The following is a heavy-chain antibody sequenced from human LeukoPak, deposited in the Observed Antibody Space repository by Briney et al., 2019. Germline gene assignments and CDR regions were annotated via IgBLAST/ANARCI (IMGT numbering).Heavy chain of an antibody. V-gene: IGHV4-39*07. J-gene: IGHJ4*02. CDR2: IYYSGST. Sequence: SETLSLTCTVSGGSISSSSSYWGWIRQPPGKGLEWIGSIYYSGSTYYNPSLKSRVTISVDTSKNQFSLKLSSVTAADTAVYYCARVAVTTPDYWGQGTLVTVSS. CDR1: GGSISSSSSY. CDR3: ARVAVTTPDY. D-gene: IGHD4-11*01.